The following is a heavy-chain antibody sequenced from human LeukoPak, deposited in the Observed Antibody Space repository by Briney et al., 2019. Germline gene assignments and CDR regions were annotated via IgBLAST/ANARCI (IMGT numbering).Heavy chain of an antibody. CDR2: ISSTGTHI. D-gene: IGHD3-22*01. Sequence: PGGSLRLSCAASGFTFSSYSMNWVRQAPGKGLEWVSSISSTGTHIYYADSVKGRFTISRNNAKNSLYPQMNSLRAEDTAVYYCARGASGGYYYDAFDIWGQGTMVTVSS. J-gene: IGHJ3*02. V-gene: IGHV3-21*01. CDR1: GFTFSSYS. CDR3: ARGASGGYYYDAFDI.